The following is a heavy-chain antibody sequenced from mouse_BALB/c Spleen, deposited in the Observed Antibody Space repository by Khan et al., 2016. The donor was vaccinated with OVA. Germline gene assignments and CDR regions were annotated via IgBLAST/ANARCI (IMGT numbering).Heavy chain of an antibody. CDR1: GFTFSSYG. Sequence: EVELVESGGGLVQPGGSRKLSCAASGFTFSSYGMHWVRQAPEKGLEWVAYISGDSSTIYYADTVKGRFTIYRDNPKNTLFLQMTSLMSEDTAMYYCATSYYYGYYFDYWGPGTTLTDSS. CDR3: ATSYYYGYYFDY. D-gene: IGHD1-1*01. V-gene: IGHV5-17*02. CDR2: ISGDSSTI. J-gene: IGHJ2*01.